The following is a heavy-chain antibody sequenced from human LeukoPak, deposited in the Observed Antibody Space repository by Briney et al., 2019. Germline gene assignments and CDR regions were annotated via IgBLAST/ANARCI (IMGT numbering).Heavy chain of an antibody. CDR2: ISAYNGNT. CDR1: GYTFTSYG. J-gene: IGHJ4*02. D-gene: IGHD3-22*01. Sequence: GSVNESRKASGYTFTSYGISWVRQAPGQGLEWMGWISAYNGNTNYAQKLHGRFTMTTDTSTSTAYMELRSLRSDDTAVYYCARGGYSSGYYKPLYYFACWGQ. CDR3: ARGGYSSGYYKPLYYFAC. V-gene: IGHV1-18*01.